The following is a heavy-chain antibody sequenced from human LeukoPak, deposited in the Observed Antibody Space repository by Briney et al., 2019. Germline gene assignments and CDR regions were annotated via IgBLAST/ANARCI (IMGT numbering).Heavy chain of an antibody. V-gene: IGHV1-18*01. CDR1: GYTFTSYG. D-gene: IGHD3-22*01. CDR2: ISAYNGNT. CDR3: ARDLYNYYDGRCPGY. J-gene: IGHJ4*02. Sequence: ASVKVSCKASGYTFTSYGISWVRQAPGQGLEWMGWISAYNGNTNYAQKLQGRVTMTTDTSTSTAYMELRSLRSDDTAVYYCARDLYNYYDGRCPGYWGQGTLVTVSS.